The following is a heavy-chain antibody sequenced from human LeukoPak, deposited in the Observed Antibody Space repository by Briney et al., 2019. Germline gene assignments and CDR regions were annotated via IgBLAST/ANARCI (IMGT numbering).Heavy chain of an antibody. CDR2: LSGSSLYT. Sequence: PGGSLRLSCAASGFTFSSYEMNWVRQAPGKGLEWVSALSGSSLYTHYADSVKGRFTISRDNSKNTLYLQMNSLTAEDTAVYYCAKEGYGGNPPTSWGQGTLVSVSS. D-gene: IGHD4-23*01. J-gene: IGHJ5*02. V-gene: IGHV3-23*01. CDR3: AKEGYGGNPPTS. CDR1: GFTFSSYE.